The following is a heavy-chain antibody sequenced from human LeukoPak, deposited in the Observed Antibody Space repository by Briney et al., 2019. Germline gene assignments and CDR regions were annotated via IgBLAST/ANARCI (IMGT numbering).Heavy chain of an antibody. CDR1: GGSISSGGYY. V-gene: IGHV4-31*03. J-gene: IGHJ6*02. D-gene: IGHD6-19*01. Sequence: PSQTLSLTCTVSGGSISSGGYYWSWIRQHPGKGLEWIGYIYYSGSTYYNPSLKSRVTISVDTSKNQFSLKLSSVTAADTAVYYCARDSRYSSGWYAAQRSYGMDVWGQGTTVTVSS. CDR2: IYYSGST. CDR3: ARDSRYSSGWYAAQRSYGMDV.